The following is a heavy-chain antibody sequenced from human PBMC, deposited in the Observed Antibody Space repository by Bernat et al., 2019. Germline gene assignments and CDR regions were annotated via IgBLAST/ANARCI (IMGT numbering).Heavy chain of an antibody. CDR1: GFTFSSYA. D-gene: IGHD1-1*01. J-gene: IGHJ3*02. CDR3: ARETKSNDAFDI. Sequence: QVQLVESGGGVVQPGRSLRLSCAASGFTFSSYAMHWVRQAPGKGLEWVAVISYDGSNKYYADSVKGRFTISRDNSKNTLYLQMNSLRAEDTAVYYCARETKSNDAFDIWGQGTMVTVSS. V-gene: IGHV3-30-3*01. CDR2: ISYDGSNK.